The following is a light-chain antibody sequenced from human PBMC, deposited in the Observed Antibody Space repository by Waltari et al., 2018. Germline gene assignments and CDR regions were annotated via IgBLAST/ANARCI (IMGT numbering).Light chain of an antibody. V-gene: IGKV2-28*01. Sequence: DIVMTQSPLSLPVAPGEPASISCRSSQSPLHRNGYSYLDWYLQKPGQSPQLLIYLGSNRGAGVPDRFSGSGSGTDFTLKISGVEAEDVGGYYCMQALQTPLTFGGGTKVEIK. CDR1: QSPLHRNGYSY. CDR2: LGS. J-gene: IGKJ4*01. CDR3: MQALQTPLT.